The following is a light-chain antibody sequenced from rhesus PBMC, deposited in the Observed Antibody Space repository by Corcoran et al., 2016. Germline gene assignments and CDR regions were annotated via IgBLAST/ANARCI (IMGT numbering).Light chain of an antibody. CDR3: QQYNSDPLT. CDR2: SAS. V-gene: IGKV1-37*01. CDR1: QGISSD. Sequence: DIQMTQSPSSLSASVGDRVTITCRASQGISSDLAWYQQKQGKTPKPLIYSASNLESGGPSRFSGSGSGTEFTLTISSLQPEDFATYYCQQYNSDPLTFGGGTKVEIK. J-gene: IGKJ4*01.